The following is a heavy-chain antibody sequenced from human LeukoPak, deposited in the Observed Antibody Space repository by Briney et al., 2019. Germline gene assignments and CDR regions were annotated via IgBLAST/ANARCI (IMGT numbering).Heavy chain of an antibody. V-gene: IGHV4-30-2*01. CDR3: ARVAPKGDHEAFDI. Sequence: PSETLSLTCAVSGGSISSGGYSWSWIRQPPGKGLEWIGYIYHSGSTYYNPSLKSRVTISVDRSKNQFSLKLSSVTAADTAVYYCARVAPKGDHEAFDIWGQGTMVTVSS. CDR1: GGSISSGGYS. J-gene: IGHJ3*02. CDR2: IYHSGST. D-gene: IGHD2-21*02.